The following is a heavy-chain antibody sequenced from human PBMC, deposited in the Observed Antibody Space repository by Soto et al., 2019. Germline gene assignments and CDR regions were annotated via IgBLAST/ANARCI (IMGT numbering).Heavy chain of an antibody. Sequence: GGSLRLSCAASGFTFSSYAMSWVRQAPGKGLEWVSAISGSGGSTYYADSVKGRFTISRDNSKNTLYLQMNSLRAEDTAVYYCAKGLQYYDFWSGYWDYFDYWGQGTLVTVSS. CDR2: ISGSGGST. D-gene: IGHD3-3*01. V-gene: IGHV3-23*01. CDR1: GFTFSSYA. CDR3: AKGLQYYDFWSGYWDYFDY. J-gene: IGHJ4*02.